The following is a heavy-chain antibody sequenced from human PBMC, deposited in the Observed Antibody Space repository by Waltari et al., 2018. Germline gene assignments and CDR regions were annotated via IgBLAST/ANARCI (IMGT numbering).Heavy chain of an antibody. Sequence: QVQLVQSGAEVKKPGASVTVSCKPSGYPFTTYYMHWVRQAPGQGLEWMVIINPSGGSTSYAQKFQGRVTMTRDTSTSTVYMELSSLRSEDTAVYYCARGPYSSSHVDYWGQGTLVTVSS. D-gene: IGHD6-13*01. CDR2: INPSGGST. V-gene: IGHV1-46*01. CDR3: ARGPYSSSHVDY. J-gene: IGHJ4*02. CDR1: GYPFTTYY.